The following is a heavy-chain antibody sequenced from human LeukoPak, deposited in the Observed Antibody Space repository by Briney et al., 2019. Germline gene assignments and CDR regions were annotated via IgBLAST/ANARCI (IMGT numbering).Heavy chain of an antibody. CDR3: ARGSYYYDSSGPEAP. CDR1: GGTFTSYA. V-gene: IGHV1-69*17. D-gene: IGHD3-22*01. Sequence: SVKVSCKASGGTFTSYAISWVRQAPGQGLEWMGRIIPIFGIANYAQKFQGRATITADKSTSTAYTELSSLRSEDTAVYYCARGSYYYDSSGPEAPWGQGTLVTVSS. J-gene: IGHJ5*02. CDR2: IIPIFGIA.